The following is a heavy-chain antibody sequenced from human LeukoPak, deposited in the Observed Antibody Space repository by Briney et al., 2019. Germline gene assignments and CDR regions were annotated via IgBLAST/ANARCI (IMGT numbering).Heavy chain of an antibody. J-gene: IGHJ4*02. CDR3: AKKIAAGTLSFDY. D-gene: IGHD6-13*01. Sequence: GGSLRLSCAASGFTFSSYAMSWVRQAPGKGLEWVSAIGSSGGDTNYADSVKGRFTISRDNSKSTLYLQMNSLRAEDTAVYYCAKKIAAGTLSFDYWGQGTLVTVSS. CDR2: IGSSGGDT. V-gene: IGHV3-23*01. CDR1: GFTFSSYA.